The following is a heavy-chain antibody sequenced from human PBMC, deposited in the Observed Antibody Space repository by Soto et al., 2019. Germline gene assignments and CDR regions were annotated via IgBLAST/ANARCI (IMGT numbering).Heavy chain of an antibody. J-gene: IGHJ4*02. CDR1: GFTFSSYG. CDR3: ASRFSRQQLVDY. Sequence: GGSLRLSCAASGFTFSSYGMHWVRQAPGKGLEWVAVISYDGSNKYYADSVKGRFTISRDNSKNTLYLQMNSLRAEDTAVYYCASRFSRQQLVDYWGQGTLVTVSS. D-gene: IGHD6-13*01. CDR2: ISYDGSNK. V-gene: IGHV3-30*03.